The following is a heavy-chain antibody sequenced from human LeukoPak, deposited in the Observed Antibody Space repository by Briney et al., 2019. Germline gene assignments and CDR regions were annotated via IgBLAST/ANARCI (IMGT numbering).Heavy chain of an antibody. Sequence: ASVKVSCEASGYSFTSYYMHWVRQAPGQGLEWMGIINPSGSSAAYVQKFQGRLTMTRDMFTSTDYMELTSLTSVDTAVYYCARDNSVGETAWWFDPWGQGTLVTVSS. CDR3: ARDNSVGETAWWFDP. CDR2: INPSGSSA. V-gene: IGHV1-46*01. J-gene: IGHJ5*02. D-gene: IGHD1-26*01. CDR1: GYSFTSYY.